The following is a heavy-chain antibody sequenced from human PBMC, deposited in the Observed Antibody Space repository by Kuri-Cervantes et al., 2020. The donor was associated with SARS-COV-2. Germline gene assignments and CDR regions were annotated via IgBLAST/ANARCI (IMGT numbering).Heavy chain of an antibody. Sequence: GSLRLSCAVYGGSFSGYKWNWIRQSPGKGLEWIGEINHSGSTNYNPSLKSRVTISVDTSKNQFSLKLSSVTAADTAVYYCARPGRFLDVWGKGTTVTVSS. D-gene: IGHD2-15*01. CDR2: INHSGST. V-gene: IGHV4-34*01. CDR3: ARPGRFLDV. CDR1: GGSFSGYK. J-gene: IGHJ6*04.